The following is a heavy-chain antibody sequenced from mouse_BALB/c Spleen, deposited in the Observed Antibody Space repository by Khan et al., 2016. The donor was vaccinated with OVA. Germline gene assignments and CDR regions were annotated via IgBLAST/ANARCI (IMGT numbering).Heavy chain of an antibody. Sequence: EVELVESGGGLVKPGGSLKLSCAVSGFSFSSYTMSWVRQTPEKRLEWVATISSGSTYTYYQDSVKGRFTISRDNAKNTLFLQMSSLKSEDTAMYYCTRDGNYAHWYFDVWGAGTTVTVAS. CDR2: ISSGSTYT. CDR1: GFSFSSYT. J-gene: IGHJ1*01. CDR3: TRDGNYAHWYFDV. V-gene: IGHV5-6-4*01. D-gene: IGHD2-1*01.